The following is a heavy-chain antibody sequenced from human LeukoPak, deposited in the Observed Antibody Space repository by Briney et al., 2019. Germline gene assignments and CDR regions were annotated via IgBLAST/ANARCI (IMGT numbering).Heavy chain of an antibody. CDR1: GASISPYY. V-gene: IGHV4-4*07. Sequence: SETLSLTCTVSGASISPYYWSWLRQPPGKGLELIGRIYNSGYTNYNPSLESRVTMSLDPSKNEFSLDLSSVPAEGTALHCWARGNNSSWDYWGQGSLVTVSS. J-gene: IGHJ4*02. CDR3: ARGNNSSWDY. D-gene: IGHD6-6*01. CDR2: IYNSGYT.